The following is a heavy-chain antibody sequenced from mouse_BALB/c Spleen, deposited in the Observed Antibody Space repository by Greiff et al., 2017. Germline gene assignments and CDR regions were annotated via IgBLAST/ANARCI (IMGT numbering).Heavy chain of an antibody. CDR3: ARKGPTLTGFAY. Sequence: VKLVESGPGLVQPSQSLSITCTVSGFSLTSYGVHWVRQSPGKGLEWLGVIWSGGSTDYNAAFISRLSISKDNSKSQVFFKMNSLQANDTAIYYCARKGPTLTGFAYWGQGTLVTVSA. J-gene: IGHJ3*01. CDR1: GFSLTSYG. D-gene: IGHD4-1*02. CDR2: IWSGGST. V-gene: IGHV2-2*02.